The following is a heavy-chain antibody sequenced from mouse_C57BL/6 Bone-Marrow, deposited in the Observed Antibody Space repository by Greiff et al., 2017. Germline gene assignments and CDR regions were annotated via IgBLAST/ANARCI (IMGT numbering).Heavy chain of an antibody. D-gene: IGHD1-1*01. J-gene: IGHJ4*01. CDR2: IDPSDSYT. CDR1: GYTFTSYW. V-gene: IGHV1-50*01. CDR3: ARSVITTVVATDAMDY. Sequence: QQSCKASGYTFTSYWMQWVKQRPGQGLEWIGEIDPSDSYTNYNQKFKGKATLTVDTSSSTAYMQLSSLTSEDSAVYYCARSVITTVVATDAMDYWGQGTSVTVSS.